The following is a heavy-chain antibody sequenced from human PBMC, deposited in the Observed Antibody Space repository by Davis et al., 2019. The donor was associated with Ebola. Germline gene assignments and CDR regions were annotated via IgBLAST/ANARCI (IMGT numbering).Heavy chain of an antibody. CDR1: GFTFSNYW. V-gene: IGHV3-7*01. CDR2: IRPAGSEE. D-gene: IGHD1-26*01. Sequence: GESLKISCAASGFTFSNYWMSWVRQAPGKGLERVAIIRPAGSEEQYVDSLKGRITISRDNAKNSLYLQVNSRRDEDTAVYYCALLVGAHPPPYYDYGMDVWGQGTTVTVSS. J-gene: IGHJ6*02. CDR3: ALLVGAHPPPYYDYGMDV.